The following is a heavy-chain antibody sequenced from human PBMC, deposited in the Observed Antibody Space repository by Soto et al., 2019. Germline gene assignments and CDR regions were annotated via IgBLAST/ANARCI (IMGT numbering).Heavy chain of an antibody. Sequence: SETLSLTCTVSGGSISSSSYYWGWIRQPPGKGLEWIGSIYYSGSTYYNPSLKSRVTISVDTSKNQFSLKLSSVTAADTAVYYCARERRATVTTRSSNNWFDPWGQGTLVTVSS. CDR2: IYYSGST. D-gene: IGHD4-4*01. V-gene: IGHV4-39*02. CDR1: GGSISSSSYY. J-gene: IGHJ5*02. CDR3: ARERRATVTTRSSNNWFDP.